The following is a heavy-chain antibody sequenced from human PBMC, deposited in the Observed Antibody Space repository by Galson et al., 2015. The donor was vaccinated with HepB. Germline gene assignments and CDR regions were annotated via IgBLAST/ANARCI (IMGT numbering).Heavy chain of an antibody. Sequence: SLRLSCATSGFTFSSYAMSWVRQGPGKGLDWVSSISGSGGGTYYADSVKGRFTISRDNSRNTLYLQMNSLRAEDTAIYYCANSIAPRPRWFDPWGQGTLVTVSS. CDR3: ANSIAPRPRWFDP. J-gene: IGHJ5*02. CDR1: GFTFSSYA. V-gene: IGHV3-23*01. CDR2: ISGSGGGT. D-gene: IGHD6-6*01.